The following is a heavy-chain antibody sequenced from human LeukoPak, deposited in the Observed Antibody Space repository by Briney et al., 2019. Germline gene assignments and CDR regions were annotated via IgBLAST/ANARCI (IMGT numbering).Heavy chain of an antibody. CDR3: AKGRSHSSSWYSY. J-gene: IGHJ4*02. Sequence: GGSLRLSCAASGFTFSYYDMSWVRQAPGKGLEWVSAISGSGGSTYYADSVKGRFTISRDNSKNTLYLQMNSLRAEDTAVYYCAKGRSHSSSWYSYWGQGTLVTVSS. D-gene: IGHD6-13*01. CDR1: GFTFSYYD. V-gene: IGHV3-23*01. CDR2: ISGSGGST.